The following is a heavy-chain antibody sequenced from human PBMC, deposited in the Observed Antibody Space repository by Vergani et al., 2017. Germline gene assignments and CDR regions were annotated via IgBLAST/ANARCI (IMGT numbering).Heavy chain of an antibody. V-gene: IGHV3-30*03. Sequence: QVPLVESGGGVVQPGMSLRLSCAASGFTFSTYGLHWVRQGPGKGLEWVAVISFDGSFKSYPDSVKGRFTISRDNSKNTLYLQMNSLRAEDTAVYYCAREHWFDPWGQGTLVTVSS. CDR2: ISFDGSFK. CDR3: AREHWFDP. CDR1: GFTFSTYG. J-gene: IGHJ5*02.